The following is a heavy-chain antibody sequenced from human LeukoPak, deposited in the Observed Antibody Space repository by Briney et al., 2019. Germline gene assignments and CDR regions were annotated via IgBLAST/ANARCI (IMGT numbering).Heavy chain of an antibody. V-gene: IGHV4-39*01. Sequence: PSETLSLTCAVFGGSLSSDDAYWGWIRQPPGKGLEWVVSIYYSGSTYYNPSLKSRVSISIDTSKIQFSLHLVSVTAADTAVYYCAGSPGVNVRPLYYHGTSPLGNYFDYWGQGTLVSVSS. D-gene: IGHD3-22*01. CDR2: IYYSGST. J-gene: IGHJ4*02. CDR3: AGSPGVNVRPLYYHGTSPLGNYFDY. CDR1: GGSLSSDDAY.